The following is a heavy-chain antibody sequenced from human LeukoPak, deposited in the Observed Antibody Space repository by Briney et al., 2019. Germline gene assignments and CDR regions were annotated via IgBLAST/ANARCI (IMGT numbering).Heavy chain of an antibody. CDR1: GGSISGHY. CDR3: ARGATKAPFDY. V-gene: IGHV4-59*11. J-gene: IGHJ4*02. Sequence: PSETLSLTCTVSGGSISGHYWSWIRQPPGKGLEWIGYIYYSGSTNYNPSLKSRVTISVDTSKNQFSLKLSSVTAADTAVYYCARGATKAPFDYWGQGTLVTVSS. CDR2: IYYSGST.